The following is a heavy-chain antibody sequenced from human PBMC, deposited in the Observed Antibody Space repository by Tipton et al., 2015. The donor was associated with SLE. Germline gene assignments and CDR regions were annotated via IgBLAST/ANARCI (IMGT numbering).Heavy chain of an antibody. V-gene: IGHV3-7*01. D-gene: IGHD3-3*01. CDR3: ARDNEFWIGYPAY. CDR1: GFTFRTYW. J-gene: IGHJ4*02. Sequence: SLRLSCAASGFTFRTYWMSWVRQAPGKGLEWVANIKQDGSEMHYVDSVKGRFTISRDNAKNSLSLQMNSLRAEDTAVYYCARDNEFWIGYPAYWGQGTLVTVSS. CDR2: IKQDGSEM.